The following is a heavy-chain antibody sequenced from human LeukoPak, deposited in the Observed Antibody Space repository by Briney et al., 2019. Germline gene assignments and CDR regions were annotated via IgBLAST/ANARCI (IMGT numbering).Heavy chain of an antibody. J-gene: IGHJ4*02. CDR3: AREVYRNSVDY. CDR1: GVSISSYY. CDR2: IYTSGST. D-gene: IGHD1-14*01. V-gene: IGHV4-4*07. Sequence: PSETLSLTCTVSGVSISSYYWSWLRQPAGKGLEWIGRIYTSGSTNYNPSLKSRVTMSVDTTKNQFSLKMSSVTAADTAVYYCAREVYRNSVDYWGQGTLVTASS.